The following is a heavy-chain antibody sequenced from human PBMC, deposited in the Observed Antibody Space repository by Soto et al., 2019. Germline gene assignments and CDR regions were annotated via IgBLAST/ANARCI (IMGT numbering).Heavy chain of an antibody. J-gene: IGHJ4*02. CDR2: IFYSGNT. CDR1: DDSIGRSNYF. Sequence: QLQLQESGPGLVKPSETLSLTCTVSDDSIGRSNYFWGWIRQPPGKGLEWIGNIFYSGNTHYNPSLKSRVTISLDTSNHHVSRRVSSVTAADTAVYYGARHLYSGDSSGSFGYWGPGALVIVSS. D-gene: IGHD6-19*01. V-gene: IGHV4-39*01. CDR3: ARHLYSGDSSGSFGY.